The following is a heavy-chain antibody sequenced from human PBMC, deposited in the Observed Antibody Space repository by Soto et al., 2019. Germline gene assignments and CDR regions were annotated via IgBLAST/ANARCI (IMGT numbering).Heavy chain of an antibody. CDR3: GRDAQRGDYPYCFDP. V-gene: IGHV4-38-2*02. CDR2: IHHSGTT. Sequence: PSETLSLTCAVSGYSISSGYYWGCFRQPRKKGLGWIASIHHSGTTYSKPSLKRRVTISTDTSKNQLSLKLTCVTAADTAVYYCGRDAQRGDYPYCFDPWGQGTLVTVSS. CDR1: GYSISSGYY. D-gene: IGHD3-16*01. J-gene: IGHJ5*02.